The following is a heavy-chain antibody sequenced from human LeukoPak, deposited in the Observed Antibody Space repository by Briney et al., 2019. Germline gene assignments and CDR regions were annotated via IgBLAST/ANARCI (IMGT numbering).Heavy chain of an antibody. Sequence: SETLSLTCTVSGGSISSRCYYWGWIRQPTGKGLEWIGSIYYSGSTFYNPSLKSRVTISVDTSKNQFSLKLSSVTAADTAVYFCARLRSGWYNFDYWGQGTLVIVSA. CDR3: ARLRSGWYNFDY. J-gene: IGHJ4*02. V-gene: IGHV4-39*01. CDR2: IYYSGST. D-gene: IGHD6-19*01. CDR1: GGSISSRCYY.